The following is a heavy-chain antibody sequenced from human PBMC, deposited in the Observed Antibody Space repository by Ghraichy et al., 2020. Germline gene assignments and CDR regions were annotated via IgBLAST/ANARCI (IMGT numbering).Heavy chain of an antibody. CDR3: AKRWDTSWYFDY. CDR2: GSYRGNT. D-gene: IGHD2-2*01. Sequence: SETLSLTCTVSGGSVSSSSYYWGWIRQPPGKGLEWIGSGSYRGNTYYNPFLKSRVTMSVDTSKNQLSLTLSSVTAADTAVYYCAKRWDTSWYFDYWGQGTLVTVSS. V-gene: IGHV4-39*01. CDR1: GGSVSSSSYY. J-gene: IGHJ4*02.